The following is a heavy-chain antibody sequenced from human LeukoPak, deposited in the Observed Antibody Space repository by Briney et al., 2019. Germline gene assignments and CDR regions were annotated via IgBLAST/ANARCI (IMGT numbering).Heavy chain of an antibody. J-gene: IGHJ2*01. CDR2: IYHSGST. Sequence: SGTLSLTCTVSDYSISSSYYWGWIRQPPGKGLEWFGIIYHSGSTYYNPSLKSRVTISVDTSKNQFSLKLSSVTAADTAVYYCARVSGRFTWYFDLWGRGTLVTVSS. CDR3: ARVSGRFTWYFDL. V-gene: IGHV4-38-2*02. CDR1: DYSISSSYY.